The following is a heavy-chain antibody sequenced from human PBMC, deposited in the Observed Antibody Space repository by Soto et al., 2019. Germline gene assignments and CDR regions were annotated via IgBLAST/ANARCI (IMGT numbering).Heavy chain of an antibody. CDR3: ARKRFTYGDYVYSLNYYYYYMDV. J-gene: IGHJ6*03. Sequence: SETLSLTCAVYGGSFSGYYWSWIRQPPGKGLEWIGEINHSGSTNYNPSLKSRVTISVDTSKNQFSLKLSSVTAADTAVYYCARKRFTYGDYVYSLNYYYYYMDVWGKGTTVTVSS. V-gene: IGHV4-34*01. CDR1: GGSFSGYY. CDR2: INHSGST. D-gene: IGHD4-17*01.